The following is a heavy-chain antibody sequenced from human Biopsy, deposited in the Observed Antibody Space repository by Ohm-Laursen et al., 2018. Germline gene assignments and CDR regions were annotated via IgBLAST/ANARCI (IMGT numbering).Heavy chain of an antibody. J-gene: IGHJ6*02. D-gene: IGHD3-22*01. CDR2: ISAYNGNR. Sequence: ASVKASCKPSGYTFPSYGISWVRQAPGQGLERMGGISAYNGNRNYAQKSQGRATMPTDTSTSTAYMELRSLRSDDTAVYFCAREEDNSGYDYYGMDVWGQGTTVTVSS. CDR3: AREEDNSGYDYYGMDV. CDR1: GYTFPSYG. V-gene: IGHV1-18*01.